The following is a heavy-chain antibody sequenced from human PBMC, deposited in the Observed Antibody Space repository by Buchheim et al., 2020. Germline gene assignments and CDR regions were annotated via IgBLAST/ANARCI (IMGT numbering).Heavy chain of an antibody. J-gene: IGHJ6*02. CDR1: GFTFSNYW. CDR2: IKSDGSII. Sequence: EVQPVESGGGLVQPGGSLRLSCAASGFTFSNYWMHWVRQAPGKGLVWVSRIKSDGSIISYADSVKGRFTISRDNAKNTLYLEMNSLRVEDTAVYYCARVGGGIRVVMSRYGMDVWGPGTT. V-gene: IGHV3-74*01. CDR3: ARVGGGIRVVMSRYGMDV. D-gene: IGHD3-3*01.